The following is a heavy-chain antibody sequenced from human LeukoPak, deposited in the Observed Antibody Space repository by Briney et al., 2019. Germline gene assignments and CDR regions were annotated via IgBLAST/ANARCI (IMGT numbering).Heavy chain of an antibody. CDR1: GFTFSNAW. Sequence: GGSLRLSCAASGFTFSNAWMSWVRQAPGKGLEWVGRIKSNTDGATTDYAAPVKGRSTISRDDSKNTLYLQMNSLKTEDTAVYYCTTTTVTTWDAFDIWGQGTMVTVSS. D-gene: IGHD4-17*01. V-gene: IGHV3-15*01. CDR3: TTTTVTTWDAFDI. J-gene: IGHJ3*02. CDR2: IKSNTDGATT.